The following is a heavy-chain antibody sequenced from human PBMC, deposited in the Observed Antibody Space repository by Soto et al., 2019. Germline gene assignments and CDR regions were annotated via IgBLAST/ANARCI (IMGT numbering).Heavy chain of an antibody. J-gene: IGHJ4*02. CDR2: IYYSGST. CDR1: GGSVSSGSYY. D-gene: IGHD3-10*01. Sequence: QVQLQESGPGLVKPSETLSLTCTVSGGSVSSGSYYWSWIRQPPGKGLEWIGYIYYSGSTNYNPSLKSRVTISVDTSKNQFSLKLSSGTAADTAVYYCARGGITMVRGSLDYWGQGPLVTVSS. V-gene: IGHV4-61*01. CDR3: ARGGITMVRGSLDY.